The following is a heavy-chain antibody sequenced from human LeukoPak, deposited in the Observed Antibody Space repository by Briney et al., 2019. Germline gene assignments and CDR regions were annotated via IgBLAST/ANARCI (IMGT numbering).Heavy chain of an antibody. D-gene: IGHD6-13*01. CDR3: AKDQYSSSPYGMDV. Sequence: GGSLDLSCEASGFTFSSYGWTWFRQPPGKGLEGVAVISYDGSNKYYADSVKGRFTISRDNSKNTLYLQMDSLRAEDTAVYYCAKDQYSSSPYGMDVWGQGTTVTVSS. CDR1: GFTFSSYG. CDR2: ISYDGSNK. J-gene: IGHJ6*02. V-gene: IGHV3-30*18.